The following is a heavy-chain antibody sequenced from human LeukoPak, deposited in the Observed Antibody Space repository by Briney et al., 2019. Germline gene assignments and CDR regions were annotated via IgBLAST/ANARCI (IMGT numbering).Heavy chain of an antibody. CDR2: IIPILGIA. CDR1: GGTFSSYA. CDR3: ARQLYYYGSSGYYSY. J-gene: IGHJ4*02. D-gene: IGHD3-22*01. Sequence: ASVKVSCKASGGTFSSYAISWVRQAPGQGLEWMGRIIPILGIANYAQKFQGRVTITADKSTSTAYMELSSLRSEDTAVYYCARQLYYYGSSGYYSYWGQGTLVTVSS. V-gene: IGHV1-69*04.